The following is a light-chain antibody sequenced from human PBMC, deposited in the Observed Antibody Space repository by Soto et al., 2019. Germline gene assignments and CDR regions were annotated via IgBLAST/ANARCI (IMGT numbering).Light chain of an antibody. Sequence: EMVMTQSPATLSVSLGERATLSCRASQSVRTKLVWYQQKPGQAPRLLIYGASTRATGIPARFSGSGSGTAFTLTISSLQSEDFAVYDCQQHDQGWTCGHGTKVEIK. V-gene: IGKV3-15*01. CDR3: QQHDQGWT. CDR1: QSVRTK. CDR2: GAS. J-gene: IGKJ1*01.